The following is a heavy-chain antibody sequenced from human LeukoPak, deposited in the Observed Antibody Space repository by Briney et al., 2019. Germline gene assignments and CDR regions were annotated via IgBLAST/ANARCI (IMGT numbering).Heavy chain of an antibody. D-gene: IGHD3-10*01. CDR2: IKSKTDGGTA. CDR1: GFIFSDAW. V-gene: IGHV3-15*01. CDR3: TTVHYGSGNTPVSDY. Sequence: PGGSLRLSCAASGFIFSDAWMSWVRQAPGKGLEWVGRIKSKTDGGTADYAAPVKGRFTISRDDSKNKLYLQMNSLKTEDTAVYYCTTVHYGSGNTPVSDYWGQGTLVSVSS. J-gene: IGHJ4*02.